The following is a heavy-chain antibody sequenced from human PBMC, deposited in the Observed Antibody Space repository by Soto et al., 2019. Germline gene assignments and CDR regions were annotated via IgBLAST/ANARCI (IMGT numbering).Heavy chain of an antibody. D-gene: IGHD3-10*01. CDR2: IYYSGST. CDR3: ASSDYYGSGSYYISY. Sequence: SETLSLTCTVSGGSISSYYWSWIRQPPGKGLEWIGYIYYSGSTNYNPSLKSRVTISVDTSKNQFSLKLSSVTAADTAVYYCASSDYYGSGSYYISYWGQGTLVTVSS. J-gene: IGHJ4*02. CDR1: GGSISSYY. V-gene: IGHV4-59*01.